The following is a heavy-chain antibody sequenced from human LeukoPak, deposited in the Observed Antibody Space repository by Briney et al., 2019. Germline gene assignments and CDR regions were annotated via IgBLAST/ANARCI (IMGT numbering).Heavy chain of an antibody. CDR3: ARGRPNYYDSSGYFYL. CDR1: GFTFNNFE. J-gene: IGHJ4*02. V-gene: IGHV3-48*03. Sequence: GSLRLPCAASGFTFNNFEMNWVRQAPGKGLEWVSYISSSGNTIYYADSVKGRFTISRDNAKNSLYLQMNSLRAEDTALYFCARGRPNYYDSSGYFYLWGQGTLVTVSS. D-gene: IGHD3-22*01. CDR2: ISSSGNTI.